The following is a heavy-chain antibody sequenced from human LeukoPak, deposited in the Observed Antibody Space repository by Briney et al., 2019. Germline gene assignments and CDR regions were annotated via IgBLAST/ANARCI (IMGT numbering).Heavy chain of an antibody. J-gene: IGHJ4*01. CDR1: GHSLTQLY. D-gene: IGHD3-3*01. CDR3: AILLEDFAFSTGSAKDY. CDR2: FDPVDGET. Sequence: SVPVSYKVYGHSLTQLYMLWVRPGGGRAFAWMGGFDPVDGETIYAQKFQGRVTMTEDTFTDTAYMELSSLGSDDTAVYYCAILLEDFAFSTGSAKDYWGQGTLVTVSS. V-gene: IGHV1-24*01.